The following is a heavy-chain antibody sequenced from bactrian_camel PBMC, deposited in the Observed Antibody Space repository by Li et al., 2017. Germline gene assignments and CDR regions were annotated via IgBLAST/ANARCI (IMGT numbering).Heavy chain of an antibody. Sequence: HVQLVESGGGLVQAGGSLRLSCASSGYTASRYCMAWFRQAPGKQREGVAAIDRDGNTGYADSVKGRFTISKDNVKNTLNLLMNSLKPDDTAIYYCAADLRRRSEFGARFVPFYRYRGQGTQVTVS. D-gene: IGHD2*01. J-gene: IGHJ4*01. V-gene: IGHV3S53*01. CDR3: AADLRRRSEFGARFVPFYRY. CDR2: IDRDGNT. CDR1: GYTASRYC.